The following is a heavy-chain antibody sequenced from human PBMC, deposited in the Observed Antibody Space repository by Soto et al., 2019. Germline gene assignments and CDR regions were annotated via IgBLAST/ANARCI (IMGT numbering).Heavy chain of an antibody. J-gene: IGHJ6*02. CDR1: GFTFRSYA. Sequence: PGGSLRLSCAASGFTFRSYAMSWVRQAPGKGLEWVSGISGSGGSTYYADSVKGRFTISRDNSKNTLYLQMNSLRAEDTAVYYCAKKGPVGDSSGPRPPAYYGMDVWGQGTTVTVSS. CDR3: AKKGPVGDSSGPRPPAYYGMDV. D-gene: IGHD3-22*01. CDR2: ISGSGGST. V-gene: IGHV3-23*01.